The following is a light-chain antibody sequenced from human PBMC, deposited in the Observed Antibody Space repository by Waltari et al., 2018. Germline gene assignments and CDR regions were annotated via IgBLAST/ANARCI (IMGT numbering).Light chain of an antibody. CDR3: MQDAHGPRT. Sequence: DVVMPQSPLTLPVLFGQPASISCRSSQSLVHSDGKTHLNWFQQRPGQSPRRLIYKVSNRDSGVPDRFSAIESGNDCARKISRVEAEDGGVYVRMQDAHGPRTSGQRTKLEI. CDR1: QSLVHSDGKTH. CDR2: KVS. J-gene: IGKJ2*01. V-gene: IGKV2-30*02.